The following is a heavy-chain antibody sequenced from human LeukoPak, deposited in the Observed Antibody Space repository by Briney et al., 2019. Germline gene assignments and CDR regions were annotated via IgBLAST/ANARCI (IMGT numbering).Heavy chain of an antibody. CDR2: THNSGTT. D-gene: IGHD3-10*01. Sequence: SETLSLTCAVSGGPFSGYFWSWIRQSSGKGLEWIGETHNSGTTNYNSSLNSRVTISEDTSKNQFYLNLSSVTAADTAVYYCARRYYYNLGSFPFDFWGQGTLVTVSS. CDR3: ARRYYYNLGSFPFDF. V-gene: IGHV4-34*01. CDR1: GGPFSGYF. J-gene: IGHJ4*02.